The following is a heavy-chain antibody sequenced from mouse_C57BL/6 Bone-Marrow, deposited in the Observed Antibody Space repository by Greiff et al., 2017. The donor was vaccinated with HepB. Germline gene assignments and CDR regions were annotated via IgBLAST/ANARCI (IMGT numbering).Heavy chain of an antibody. J-gene: IGHJ3*01. D-gene: IGHD1-1*01. CDR2: IDPENGDT. V-gene: IGHV14-4*01. CDR3: TTGGLRSKAWFAY. Sequence: VQLQQSGAELVRPGASVKLSCTASGFNIKDDYMHWVKQRPEQGLEWIGWIDPENGDTEYASKFQGKATITADTSSNTAYLQLSILTSEDTAVYYCTTGGLRSKAWFAYWGQGTLVTVSA. CDR1: GFNIKDDY.